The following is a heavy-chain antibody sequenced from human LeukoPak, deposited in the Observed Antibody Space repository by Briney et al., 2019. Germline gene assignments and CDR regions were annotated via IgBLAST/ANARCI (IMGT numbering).Heavy chain of an antibody. Sequence: SQTLSLTCAISGDSVSSNSDAWNWIRQSPSRGLEWLRRTYYRSKWYNDYAVSVKSRITINPDTSKNQFSLQLNSVTPEDTAVYYCARDEDGYNYGFDPWGQGTLVTVSS. J-gene: IGHJ5*02. D-gene: IGHD5-24*01. CDR2: TYYRSKWYN. V-gene: IGHV6-1*01. CDR1: GDSVSSNSDA. CDR3: ARDEDGYNYGFDP.